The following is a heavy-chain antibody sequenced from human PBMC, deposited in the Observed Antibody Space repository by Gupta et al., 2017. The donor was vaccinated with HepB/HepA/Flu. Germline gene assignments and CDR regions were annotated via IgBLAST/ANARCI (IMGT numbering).Heavy chain of an antibody. Sequence: QVQLQESGPGLVKPSQTLSLTCTVSGGSIRSGGYYWSWIRQPPGMGLEWIGYIYSSGSTYYNPALKSRFTISVDTSKNQFSLKLASVTAADTAVYYFARVGGIGDGEFDYWGQGTLVTVSS. CDR3: ARVGGIGDGEFDY. CDR2: IYSSGST. CDR1: GGSIRSGGYY. V-gene: IGHV4-31*03. J-gene: IGHJ4*02. D-gene: IGHD3-16*01.